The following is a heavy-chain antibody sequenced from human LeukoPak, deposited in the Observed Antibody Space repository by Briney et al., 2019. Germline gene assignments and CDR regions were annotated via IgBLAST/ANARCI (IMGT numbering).Heavy chain of an antibody. CDR2: ISGSGGST. CDR1: GFTFSSYA. J-gene: IGHJ4*02. V-gene: IGHV3-23*01. CDR3: AKAGSAYYYHLFDY. Sequence: PGGSLRLSCAASGFTFSSYAMSWVHQAPGKGPEWVSAISGSGGSTYYADSVKGRFTISRDNSKNTLYLQMNSLRAEDTAVYYCAKAGSAYYYHLFDYWGQGILVTVSS. D-gene: IGHD3-22*01.